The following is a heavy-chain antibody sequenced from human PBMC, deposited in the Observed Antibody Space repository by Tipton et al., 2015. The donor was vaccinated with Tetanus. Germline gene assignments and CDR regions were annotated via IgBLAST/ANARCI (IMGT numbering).Heavy chain of an antibody. Sequence: TLSLTCAVSGGSISSSKLWSWVRQPPGKGLEWVGEMYDSGLTNHSPSLKSRVTISVGTSKNQFSLRLRSVAAADTAVYYCARGGRDAYNNPLGAFDVWGRGTTVTVSS. V-gene: IGHV4-4*02. J-gene: IGHJ3*01. D-gene: IGHD5-24*01. CDR3: ARGGRDAYNNPLGAFDV. CDR2: MYDSGLT. CDR1: GGSISSSKL.